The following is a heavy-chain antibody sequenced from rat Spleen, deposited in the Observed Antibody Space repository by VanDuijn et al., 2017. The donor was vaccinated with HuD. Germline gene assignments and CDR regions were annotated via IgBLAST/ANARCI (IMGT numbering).Heavy chain of an antibody. D-gene: IGHD1-11*01. V-gene: IGHV5S14*01. CDR1: GFTFNNYW. J-gene: IGHJ3*01. CDR2: IITGGGDT. Sequence: EVQLVESGGDLVQPGRSLKLSCVASGFTFNNYWMTWVRQTPAKGLEWVASIITGGGDTFYRDSVKGRFTISRDDAKNTQYLQMDSLTSEDTATYYCTRADYVYGNWFAYWGQGTLVTVSS. CDR3: TRADYVYGNWFAY.